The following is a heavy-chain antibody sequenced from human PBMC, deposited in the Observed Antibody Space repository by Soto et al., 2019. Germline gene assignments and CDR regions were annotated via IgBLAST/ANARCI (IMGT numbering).Heavy chain of an antibody. D-gene: IGHD4-17*01. Sequence: GQLLESGGGLVQPGGSLRLSCAASGFTFSTYAMNWVRQAPGKGLEWVSAISASGAYTHYADSVKGRFTISRDNSVSALYLQMNSLRIEDTAVYYCAHPRGYGVFDAYDIWGQGTMVTVSS. CDR2: ISASGAYT. CDR3: AHPRGYGVFDAYDI. CDR1: GFTFSTYA. V-gene: IGHV3-23*01. J-gene: IGHJ3*02.